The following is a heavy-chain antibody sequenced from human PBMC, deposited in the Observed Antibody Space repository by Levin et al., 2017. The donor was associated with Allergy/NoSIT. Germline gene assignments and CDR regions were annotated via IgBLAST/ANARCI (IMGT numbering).Heavy chain of an antibody. V-gene: IGHV5-51*01. CDR2: IYPGDSDT. CDR1: GSSFSSYW. CDR3: ATAKTELATPFDY. J-gene: IGHJ4*02. Sequence: GESLKISCKGSGSSFSSYWIGWVRQMPGKGLEWMGIIYPGDSDTRYSPSFQGQVTMSADKSTTTAYLQWSSLKASDSAIYYCATAKTELATPFDYWAREPWSPSPQ. D-gene: IGHD6-13*01.